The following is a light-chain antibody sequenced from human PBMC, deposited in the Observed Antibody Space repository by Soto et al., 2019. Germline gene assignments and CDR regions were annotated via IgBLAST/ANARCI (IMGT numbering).Light chain of an antibody. CDR3: QHYGYSQWT. CDR2: GVY. CDR1: QTGRNSY. V-gene: IGKV3-20*01. J-gene: IGKJ1*01. Sequence: IVLTQSPGTLSLSTGERATLSCRASQTGRNSYLAWYQHKSGQAPRLLIYGVYTRASGIPDRFSGSGSGTEFTLTITRLEPEDSAVYFCQHYGYSQWTFGQGTKVDIK.